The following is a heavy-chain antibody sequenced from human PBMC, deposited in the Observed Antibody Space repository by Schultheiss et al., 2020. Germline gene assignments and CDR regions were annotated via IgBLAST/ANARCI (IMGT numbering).Heavy chain of an antibody. CDR1: GFTFSNAW. CDR3: AKDIIYLVWFGELLYLHPEQNYYYYYGMDV. J-gene: IGHJ6*02. V-gene: IGHV3-48*01. D-gene: IGHD3-10*01. CDR2: ISSNTNII. Sequence: GGSLRLSCAASGFTFSNAWMSWVRQAPGKGLEWVAYISSNTNIIYYADSVKGRFTISRDNSKNTLYLQMNSLRAEDTAVYYCAKDIIYLVWFGELLYLHPEQNYYYYYGMDVWGQGTTVTVSS.